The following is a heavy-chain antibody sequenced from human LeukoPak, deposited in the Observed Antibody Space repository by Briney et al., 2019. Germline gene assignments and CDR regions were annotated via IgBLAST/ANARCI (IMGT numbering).Heavy chain of an antibody. CDR3: AKDQYYYDSSGPVGYFDY. CDR2: INSGGSST. CDR1: GFTFSSYW. Sequence: GGSLRLSCAASGFTFSSYWMHWVRQAPGKGLVWVSRINSGGSSTSYADSVKGRFTISRDNSKNTLYLQMNSLRAEDTAVYYCAKDQYYYDSSGPVGYFDYWGQGTLVTVSS. J-gene: IGHJ4*02. V-gene: IGHV3-74*01. D-gene: IGHD3-22*01.